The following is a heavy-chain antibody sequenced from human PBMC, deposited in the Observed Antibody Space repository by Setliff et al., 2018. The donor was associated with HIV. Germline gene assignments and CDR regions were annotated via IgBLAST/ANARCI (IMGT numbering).Heavy chain of an antibody. Sequence: GESLKISCHLSGYSFVDFWIGWVRQMPGKGLEWVGFIYPGDSDSRYSPSFRGQVTISADKSTTTAYLDWASLKASDTAMYYCARGFYGDYYFDYWGQGTLVTVSS. D-gene: IGHD4-17*01. CDR1: GYSFVDFW. V-gene: IGHV5-51*01. CDR3: ARGFYGDYYFDY. J-gene: IGHJ4*02. CDR2: IYPGDSDS.